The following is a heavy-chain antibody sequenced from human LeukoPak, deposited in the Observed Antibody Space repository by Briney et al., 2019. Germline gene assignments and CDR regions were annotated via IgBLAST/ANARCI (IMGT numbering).Heavy chain of an antibody. V-gene: IGHV3-30-3*01. CDR3: ARDAYDSSGYLFDY. CDR1: GFSFSSHA. J-gene: IGHJ4*02. Sequence: GGSLRLSCAASGFSFSSHAMHWVRQAPGKGLEWVTVISYDGSNKYYADSVKGRFTISRDNSKNTLYLQMNSLRAGDTAVYYCARDAYDSSGYLFDYWGQGTLVTVSS. D-gene: IGHD3-22*01. CDR2: ISYDGSNK.